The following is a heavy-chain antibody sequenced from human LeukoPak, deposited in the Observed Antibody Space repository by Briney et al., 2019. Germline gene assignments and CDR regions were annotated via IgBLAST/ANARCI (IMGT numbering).Heavy chain of an antibody. D-gene: IGHD6-13*01. CDR1: GGSFSGYY. J-gene: IGHJ6*04. CDR3: ARGGTAAAGRFARYYGMDV. Sequence: SETLSLTCAVYGGSFSGYYWSWIRQPPGKGLEWIGEINHSGSTNYNPSLKSRVTISVDTSKNQFSLKLISVTAADTAVYYCARGGTAAAGRFARYYGMDVWGKGTTVTVSS. V-gene: IGHV4-34*01. CDR2: INHSGST.